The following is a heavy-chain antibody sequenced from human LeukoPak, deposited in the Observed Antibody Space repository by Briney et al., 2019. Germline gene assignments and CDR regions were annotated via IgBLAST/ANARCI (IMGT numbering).Heavy chain of an antibody. V-gene: IGHV4-59*12. CDR1: GGSISSYY. CDR2: IYYSGST. D-gene: IGHD6-19*01. J-gene: IGHJ4*02. CDR3: AGRSGWKNNY. Sequence: SETLSLTCTVSGGSISSYYWSWIRQPPGKGLEWIGYIYYSGSTNYNPSLKSRVTISVDTSKNQFSLKLSSVTAADTAVYYCAGRSGWKNNYWGQGTLVTVSS.